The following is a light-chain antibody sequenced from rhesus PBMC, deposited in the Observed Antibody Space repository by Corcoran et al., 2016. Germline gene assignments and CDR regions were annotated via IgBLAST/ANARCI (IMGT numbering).Light chain of an antibody. CDR3: LQHNSYPYS. V-gene: IGKV1-28*03. J-gene: IGKJ2*01. Sequence: DIQMTQSPSSLSASVGDTVTITCRASQGISSYLNWFQQKPRKAPKLLIYGASSLESWVPSRFSGSGSGTDFTLTISSLQPEDFAAYYCLQHNSYPYSFGQGTKVEIK. CDR2: GAS. CDR1: QGISSY.